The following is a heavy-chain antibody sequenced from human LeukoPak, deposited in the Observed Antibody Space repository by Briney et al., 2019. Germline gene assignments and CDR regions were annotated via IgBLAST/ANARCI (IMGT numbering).Heavy chain of an antibody. CDR1: GYSISSGYY. V-gene: IGHV4-38-2*02. J-gene: IGHJ4*02. CDR2: IYHSGST. D-gene: IGHD3-10*01. CDR3: ARDRARHFDY. Sequence: PSETLSLTCTVSGYSISSGYYWGWIRQPPGKGLEWIGNIYHSGSTYYNPSLKSRVTLSVDTSKNQFSLKLSSVTAADTAVYYCARDRARHFDYWGQGTLVTVSS.